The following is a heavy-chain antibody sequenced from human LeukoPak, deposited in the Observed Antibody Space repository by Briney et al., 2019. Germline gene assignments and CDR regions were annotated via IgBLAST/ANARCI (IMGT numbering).Heavy chain of an antibody. D-gene: IGHD3-22*01. CDR2: ISSSGSTI. CDR3: ASGYDSSGELDY. J-gene: IGHJ4*02. Sequence: PVGSLRLSCAASGFTFSSYEMNWVRQAPGKGLEWVSYISSSGSTIYYADSVKGRFTISRDNAKNSLYLQMNSLRAEDTAVYYCASGYDSSGELDYWGQGTLVTVSS. V-gene: IGHV3-48*03. CDR1: GFTFSSYE.